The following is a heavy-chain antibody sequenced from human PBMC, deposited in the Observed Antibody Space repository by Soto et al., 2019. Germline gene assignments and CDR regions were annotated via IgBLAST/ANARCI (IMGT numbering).Heavy chain of an antibody. CDR3: AKEYCSSTSCYVSLLYGMDV. J-gene: IGHJ6*02. D-gene: IGHD2-2*01. CDR1: GFTFSSYG. CDR2: ISYDGSNK. V-gene: IGHV3-30*18. Sequence: GSLRLSCAASGFTFSSYGMHWVRQAPGKGLEWVAVISYDGSNKYYADSVKGRFTISRDNSKNTLYLQMNSLRAEDTAVYYCAKEYCSSTSCYVSLLYGMDVWGQGTTVTVSS.